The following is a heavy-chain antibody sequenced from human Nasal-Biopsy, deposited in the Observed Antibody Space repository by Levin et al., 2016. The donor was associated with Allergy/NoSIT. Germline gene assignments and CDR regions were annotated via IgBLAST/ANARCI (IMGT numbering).Heavy chain of an antibody. CDR1: GFSISSYV. Sequence: GGSLRLSCAASGFSISSYVMRWVRQAPGKGLEWVSGITSGGKTYYADSVKGRFIISRDDSKNTLYLQMNSLRTEDTAVYFCATIALAGTTRDNWGQGTLVTVSS. CDR3: ATIALAGTTRDN. V-gene: IGHV3-23*01. CDR2: ITSGGKT. J-gene: IGHJ4*02. D-gene: IGHD6-19*01.